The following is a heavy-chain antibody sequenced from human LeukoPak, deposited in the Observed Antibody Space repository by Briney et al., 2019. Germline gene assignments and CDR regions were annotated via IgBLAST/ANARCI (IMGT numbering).Heavy chain of an antibody. CDR3: AKLVVVAATQNY. V-gene: IGHV3-30*18. D-gene: IGHD2-15*01. Sequence: GGSLRLSCAASGFTFSSYGMHWVRQAPGKGLEWGAVISYDGSNKYYADSVKGRFTISRDNSKNTLYLQMNSLRAEDTAVYYCAKLVVVAATQNYWGQGTLVTVSS. J-gene: IGHJ4*02. CDR2: ISYDGSNK. CDR1: GFTFSSYG.